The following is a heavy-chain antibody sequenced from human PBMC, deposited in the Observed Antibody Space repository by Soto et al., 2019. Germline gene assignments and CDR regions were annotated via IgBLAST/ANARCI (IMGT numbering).Heavy chain of an antibody. CDR1: GFSLSTSGVG. D-gene: IGHD4-17*01. CDR2: IYWDDDK. J-gene: IGHJ3*02. V-gene: IGHV2-5*02. Sequence: QITLKESGPTLVKPTQTLTLTCTFSGFSLSTSGVGVGWIRQPPGKALEWLALIYWDDDKRYSPSLKSRLTITKDTSKNQVVLTMTNIDPVDTATYYCAHSDYGDYPGGAFDIWGQGTMVTVSS. CDR3: AHSDYGDYPGGAFDI.